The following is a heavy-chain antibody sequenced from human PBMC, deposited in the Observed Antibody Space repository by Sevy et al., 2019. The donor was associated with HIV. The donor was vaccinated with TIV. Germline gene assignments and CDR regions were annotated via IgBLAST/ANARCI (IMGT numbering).Heavy chain of an antibody. CDR2: ISYDGSNK. J-gene: IGHJ4*02. CDR1: GFTFSSYA. Sequence: GGSLRLSCAASGFTFSSYAMHWVRQAPGKGLEWVAVISYDGSNKYYADSVKGRFTISRDNSKNTLYLQMNSLRAEDTVVYYCARAWEGRGAGHGMFDYWGQGTLVTVSS. CDR3: ARAWEGRGAGHGMFDY. V-gene: IGHV3-30-3*01. D-gene: IGHD1-26*01.